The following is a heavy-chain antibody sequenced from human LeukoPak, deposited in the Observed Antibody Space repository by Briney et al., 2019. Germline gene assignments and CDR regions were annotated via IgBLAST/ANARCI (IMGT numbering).Heavy chain of an antibody. Sequence: GGSLRLSCAASGFTFSSYGMYWVRQAPGKGLEWVAFTRYDGSNKYYADSVKGRFTISRDNSKNTLYLQMNSLRAEDTAVYYCAKDRPNSGSYFDYWGQGTLVTVSS. J-gene: IGHJ4*02. CDR3: AKDRPNSGSYFDY. CDR1: GFTFSSYG. D-gene: IGHD1-26*01. CDR2: TRYDGSNK. V-gene: IGHV3-30*02.